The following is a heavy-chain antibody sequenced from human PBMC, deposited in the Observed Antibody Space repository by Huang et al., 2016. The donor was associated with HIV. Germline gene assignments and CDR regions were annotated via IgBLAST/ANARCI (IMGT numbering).Heavy chain of an antibody. CDR3: AHRRGYYYDSSGYLGGDAFDI. V-gene: IGHV2-5*02. CDR2: IYWDDDK. CDR1: GFSLSTSGVG. J-gene: IGHJ3*02. Sequence: QITLKESGPTLVKPTQTLTLTCTFSGFSLSTSGVGVGWIHQPPGKALEWLALIYWDDDKRYIPSLQSRLTITKDTSKNQVVLTMTNMDPVDTATYYCAHRRGYYYDSSGYLGGDAFDIWGQGTMVTVSS. D-gene: IGHD3-22*01.